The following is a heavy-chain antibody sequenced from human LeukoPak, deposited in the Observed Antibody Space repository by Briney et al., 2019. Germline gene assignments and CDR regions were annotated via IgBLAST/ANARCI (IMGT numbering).Heavy chain of an antibody. CDR2: IYYSGST. Sequence: SETLSLTCTVSGGSISISSYYWGWIRQPPGKGLEWIGSIYYSGSTYYNPSLKSRVTISVDTSKNQFSLKLSSVTAADTAAYYCAVDIPTAFDYWGQGTLVTVSS. CDR3: AVDIPTAFDY. CDR1: GGSISISSYY. V-gene: IGHV4-39*01. J-gene: IGHJ4*02. D-gene: IGHD5-18*01.